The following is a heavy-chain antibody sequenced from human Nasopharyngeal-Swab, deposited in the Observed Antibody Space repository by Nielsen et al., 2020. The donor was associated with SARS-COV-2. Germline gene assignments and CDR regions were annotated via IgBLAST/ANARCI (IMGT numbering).Heavy chain of an antibody. V-gene: IGHV3-9*01. CDR2: ISWNSGSI. Sequence: GGSLRLSCAASGFTFDDYAMHWVRQAPGKGLEWVSGISWNSGSIGYADSVKGRFTISRDNAKNSLYLQMNSLRAEDTAVYYCAKEWAMFTMVRGATEDYWGQGTLVTVSS. J-gene: IGHJ4*02. CDR3: AKEWAMFTMVRGATEDY. CDR1: GFTFDDYA. D-gene: IGHD3-10*01.